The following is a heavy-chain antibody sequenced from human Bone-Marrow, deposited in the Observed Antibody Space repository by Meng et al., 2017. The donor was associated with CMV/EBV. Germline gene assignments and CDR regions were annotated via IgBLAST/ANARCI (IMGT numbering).Heavy chain of an antibody. CDR2: ISYDGSNK. Sequence: GESLKISCAASGFTFSSYWMSWVRQAPGKGLEWVAVISYDGSNKYYADSVKGRFTISRDNSKKTLYLQMNSLRAEDTAVYYCARDGTGSYSRFDYWGQGTLVTVSS. V-gene: IGHV3-30-3*01. D-gene: IGHD1-26*01. CDR1: GFTFSSYW. CDR3: ARDGTGSYSRFDY. J-gene: IGHJ4*02.